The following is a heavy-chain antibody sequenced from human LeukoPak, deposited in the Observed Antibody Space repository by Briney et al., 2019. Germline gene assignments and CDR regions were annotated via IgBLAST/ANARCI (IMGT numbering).Heavy chain of an antibody. V-gene: IGHV6-1*01. CDR1: GDSFFSNSAA. CDR3: ARDLSPHGYSWYYFDY. J-gene: IGHJ4*02. Sequence: SQTLSLTCDISGDSFFSNSAAWNWIRQSPSRGLEWLGRTYYRSKWYNDYAVSVKSRITINPDTSKNHFSLQLNSVTPEDTAVYYCARDLSPHGYSWYYFDYWGQGTLVTVSS. CDR2: TYYRSKWYN. D-gene: IGHD4-4*01.